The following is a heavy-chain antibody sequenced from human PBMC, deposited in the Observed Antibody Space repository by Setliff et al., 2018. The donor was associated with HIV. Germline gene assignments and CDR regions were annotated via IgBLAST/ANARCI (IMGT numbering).Heavy chain of an antibody. CDR3: ARGPVVGFDS. V-gene: IGHV4-34*01. Sequence: PSETLSLTCAVYGGSFSGYYWSWVRQPPGKGLEWIGEIHHSGSTNNNPSLKSRVTISLAASKNQFSLKLRSVTVADTAVYFCARGPVVGFDSWGQGTLVTVSS. J-gene: IGHJ4*02. CDR1: GGSFSGYY. CDR2: IHHSGST. D-gene: IGHD2-15*01.